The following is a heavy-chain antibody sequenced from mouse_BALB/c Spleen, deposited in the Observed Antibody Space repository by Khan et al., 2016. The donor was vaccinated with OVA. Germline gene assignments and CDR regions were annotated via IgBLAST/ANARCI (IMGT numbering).Heavy chain of an antibody. D-gene: IGHD2-14*01. Sequence: EVQLQESGPSLVKPSQTLSLTCSVTGDSITSGYWCWIRKFPGNRLEYMGYILSSGSTYYNPSLNSRISITRHTSQNQYYLQLNSVTTEDTATSYCDGSTCRYAIAYWGQGTLVTVSA. CDR3: DGSTCRYAIAY. CDR2: ILSSGST. CDR1: GDSITSGY. J-gene: IGHJ3*01. V-gene: IGHV3-8*02.